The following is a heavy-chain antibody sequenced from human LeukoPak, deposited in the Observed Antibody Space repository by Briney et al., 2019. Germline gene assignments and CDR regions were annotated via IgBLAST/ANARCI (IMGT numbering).Heavy chain of an antibody. D-gene: IGHD4-11*01. Sequence: GGSLRLSCAASGFTVSSNYMSWVRQAPGKGLEWVSVIYSGGSTYYADSVQSRFTSSTDNSNNTLYLQMNSLRAEDTAVYYCARDPGTVTDTLWGQGTLVTVS. CDR1: GFTVSSNY. V-gene: IGHV3-53*01. CDR3: ARDPGTVTDTL. J-gene: IGHJ4*02. CDR2: IYSGGST.